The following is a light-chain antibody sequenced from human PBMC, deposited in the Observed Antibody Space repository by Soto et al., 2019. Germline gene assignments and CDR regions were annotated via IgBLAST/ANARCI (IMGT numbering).Light chain of an antibody. CDR3: CSYAGSSTFLV. V-gene: IGLV2-23*02. Sequence: QPVLTQPASVSGSPGQSITISCTGTSSDVGSYNLVSWYQQHPGKAPKLMIYEVSKRPSGVSNRFSGSKSGNTASLTISGLQAEDEADYYCCSYAGSSTFLVFGGGTKVTVL. CDR2: EVS. CDR1: SSDVGSYNL. J-gene: IGLJ3*02.